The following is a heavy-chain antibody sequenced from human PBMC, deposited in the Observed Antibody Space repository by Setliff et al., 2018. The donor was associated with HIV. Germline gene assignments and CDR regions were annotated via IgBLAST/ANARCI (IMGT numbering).Heavy chain of an antibody. D-gene: IGHD6-13*01. CDR2: INPNRGGT. CDR1: GGTFSGHA. CDR3: ARGSSWYAPFVY. J-gene: IGHJ4*02. Sequence: ASVKVSCKAAGGTFSGHAINWVRQAPGQGLEWMGWINPNRGGTNFAQKFQGRVTMERDTSFTTVYMELNSLRSDDTAVYFCARGSSWYAPFVYWGQGTLVTVSS. V-gene: IGHV1-2*02.